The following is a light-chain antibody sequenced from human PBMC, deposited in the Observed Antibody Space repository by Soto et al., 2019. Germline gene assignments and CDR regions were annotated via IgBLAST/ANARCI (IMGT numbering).Light chain of an antibody. CDR3: QQYDNLPRFT. CDR2: DAS. J-gene: IGKJ3*01. Sequence: DIQMTQSPSSLSASGGDRVAITCQASQDISNYLNRYQQKPGKAPKLLIYDASNLETGVPSRFSGSGSGTDFTFTISSLQPEDIATYYCQQYDNLPRFTFGPGTKVDLK. V-gene: IGKV1-33*01. CDR1: QDISNY.